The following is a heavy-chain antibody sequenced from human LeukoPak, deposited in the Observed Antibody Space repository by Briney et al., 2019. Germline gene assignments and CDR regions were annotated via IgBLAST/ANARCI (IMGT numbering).Heavy chain of an antibody. J-gene: IGHJ4*02. Sequence: PGGSLRLSCTASGFTFGDYAMSWVRQAPGRGLEWVGLIRSKPDGGTTEYVASVKDRFTISRDDSKSIAYLQMNSLKSEDTAVYFCTRDNSDYDRSGYYYGGDYWGQGTLVTVSS. CDR1: GFTFGDYA. D-gene: IGHD3-22*01. CDR3: TRDNSDYDRSGYYYGGDY. V-gene: IGHV3-49*04. CDR2: IRSKPDGGTT.